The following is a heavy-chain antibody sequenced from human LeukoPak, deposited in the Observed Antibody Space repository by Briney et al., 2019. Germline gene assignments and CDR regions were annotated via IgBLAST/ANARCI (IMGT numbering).Heavy chain of an antibody. CDR3: ATTRDSYAFFDY. CDR1: GFTFSNYA. CDR2: ISYDGSNK. D-gene: IGHD5-18*01. Sequence: PGGSLRLSCAASGFTFSNYAMSWVRQAPGKGLEWVAVISYDGSNKYYADSVKGRFTISRDNSKSTLYLQMNSLRAEDTAVYYCATTRDSYAFFDYWGQGTLVTVSS. J-gene: IGHJ4*02. V-gene: IGHV3-30-3*01.